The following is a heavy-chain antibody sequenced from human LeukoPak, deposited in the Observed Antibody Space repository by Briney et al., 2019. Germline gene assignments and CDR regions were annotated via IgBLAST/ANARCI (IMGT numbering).Heavy chain of an antibody. CDR1: GGSISSYY. Sequence: SETLSLTCTVSGGSISSYYWSWIRQPPGKGLEWIGYIYYSGSTNYNPSLKSRVTISVDTSKNQFSLKLSSVTAADTAVYYCARDQYGDYFDCWGQGTLVTVSS. CDR3: ARDQYGDYFDC. D-gene: IGHD4-17*01. CDR2: IYYSGST. V-gene: IGHV4-59*01. J-gene: IGHJ4*02.